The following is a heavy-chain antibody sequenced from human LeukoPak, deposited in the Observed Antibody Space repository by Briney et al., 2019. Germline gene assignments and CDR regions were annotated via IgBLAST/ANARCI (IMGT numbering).Heavy chain of an antibody. D-gene: IGHD3-22*01. CDR1: GGSISSYY. Sequence: SETLSLTCTVSGGSISSYYWSWIRQPAGKGLEWIGRIYTSGSTNYNPSLKSRVTMSVDTSKNQFSLKLSSVTAADTAVYYCARDHYYYDSSGYYYFDYWGQGILVTVSS. CDR3: ARDHYYYDSSGYYYFDY. CDR2: IYTSGST. J-gene: IGHJ4*02. V-gene: IGHV4-4*07.